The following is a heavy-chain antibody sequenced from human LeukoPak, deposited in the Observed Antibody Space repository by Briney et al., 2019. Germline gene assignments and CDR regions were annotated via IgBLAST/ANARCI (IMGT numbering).Heavy chain of an antibody. Sequence: GASVKVSCKASGYIFTKYGFTWVRQAPGQGLEWMGGIIPIFGTANYAQKFQGRVTITTDESTSTAYMELSSLRSEDTAVYYCASPGITVAFDIWGQGTMVTVSS. CDR3: ASPGITVAFDI. CDR1: GYIFTKYG. V-gene: IGHV1-69*05. J-gene: IGHJ3*02. CDR2: IIPIFGTA. D-gene: IGHD1-20*01.